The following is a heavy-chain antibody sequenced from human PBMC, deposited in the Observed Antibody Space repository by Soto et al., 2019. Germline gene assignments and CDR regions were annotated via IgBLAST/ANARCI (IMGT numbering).Heavy chain of an antibody. V-gene: IGHV3-23*01. CDR2: ISGSGDST. D-gene: IGHD1-26*01. CDR1: GFTFSSYA. J-gene: IGHJ4*02. Sequence: GGSLRLTCAASGFTFSSYAMSWVRQAPGKGLEWVSVISGSGDSTYYADSVKGRFTISRDNAKNTLYLQMNSLRAEDTAVYFCVRDDPGLGMDYWGLGTLVTVSS. CDR3: VRDDPGLGMDY.